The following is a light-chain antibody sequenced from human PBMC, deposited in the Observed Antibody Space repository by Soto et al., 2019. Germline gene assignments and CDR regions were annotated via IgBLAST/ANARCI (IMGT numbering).Light chain of an antibody. CDR1: TSNIGSNY. CDR3: ATWDASLNGFYV. CDR2: RNN. Sequence: QSVLTHPPSASGTTGQGVTISCSGRTSNIGSNYVYWYQQLPGTPPKLLIYRNNQRPSGVPDRFSGSKSGTSASLAISGLRSDDEADYFCATWDASLNGFYVFGTGTKVTVL. J-gene: IGLJ1*01. V-gene: IGLV1-47*01.